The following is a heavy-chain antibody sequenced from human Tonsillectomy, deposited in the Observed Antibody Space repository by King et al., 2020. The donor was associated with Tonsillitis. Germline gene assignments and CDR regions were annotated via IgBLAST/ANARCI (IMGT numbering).Heavy chain of an antibody. D-gene: IGHD3-22*01. CDR3: AHSYYDSSGYLHLFDS. CDR2: IYWNDDK. J-gene: IGHJ5*01. CDR1: GFSLSTSGVG. Sequence: TLKESGPTLVKPTQTLTLTCTFSGFSLSTSGVGVGWIRQPPGKALEWLAFIYWNDDKRYSPSLNSRLNITKDTSKNQVVLIMTNMDPVDTATYYCAHSYYDSSGYLHLFDSWGQGTLVTVSS. V-gene: IGHV2-5*01.